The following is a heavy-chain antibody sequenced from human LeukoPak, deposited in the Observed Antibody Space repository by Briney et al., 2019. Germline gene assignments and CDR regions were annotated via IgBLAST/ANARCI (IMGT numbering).Heavy chain of an antibody. Sequence: GGSLRLSCAASRSTFSSYGMHWVRQAPGKGLEWVAVIWYDGSNKYYADSVKGRFTISRDNSKNTLYLQMNSLRAEDTAVYYCARDPSVFMTAMVINWFDPWGQGTLVTVSS. CDR1: RSTFSSYG. V-gene: IGHV3-33*01. J-gene: IGHJ5*02. D-gene: IGHD5-18*01. CDR3: ARDPSVFMTAMVINWFDP. CDR2: IWYDGSNK.